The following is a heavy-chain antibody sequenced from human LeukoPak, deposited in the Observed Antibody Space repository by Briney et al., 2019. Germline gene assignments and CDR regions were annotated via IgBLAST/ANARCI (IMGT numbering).Heavy chain of an antibody. D-gene: IGHD3-16*01. J-gene: IGHJ6*03. CDR2: INHSGST. CDR1: GGSISSGSYY. V-gene: IGHV4-39*07. CDR3: GGGVRGRRPTYYYRDA. Sequence: SETLSLTCTVSGGSISSGSYYWSWIRQPPGKGLEWIGEINHSGSTNYNPSLKSRVTISVDTSKNQFSLKLSSVTAADTAVYYWGGGVRGRRPTYYYRDAGGKGPRVPV.